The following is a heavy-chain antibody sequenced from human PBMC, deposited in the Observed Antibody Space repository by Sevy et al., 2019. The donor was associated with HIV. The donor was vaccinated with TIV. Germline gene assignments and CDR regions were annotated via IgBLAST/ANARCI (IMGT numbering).Heavy chain of an antibody. V-gene: IGHV3-21*01. CDR2: MTSSGSYI. D-gene: IGHD2-15*01. J-gene: IGHJ4*02. Sequence: GGSLRLSCAASGFTFSTSTMNWVRQAPGKGLVWVSLMTSSGSYILYADSVKGRFTLSRDNAKNSVFLQMNSLRVEDTAVYYCVRDGWNYWGQGTLVTVSS. CDR3: VRDGWNY. CDR1: GFTFSTST.